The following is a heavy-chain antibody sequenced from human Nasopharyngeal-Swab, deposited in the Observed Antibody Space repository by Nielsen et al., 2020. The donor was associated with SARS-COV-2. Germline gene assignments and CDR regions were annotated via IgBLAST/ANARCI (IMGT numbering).Heavy chain of an antibody. CDR3: AHRPIAAAGTNWFDP. CDR1: GFSLSTSGVG. J-gene: IGHJ5*02. D-gene: IGHD6-13*01. CDR2: IYWDDDK. V-gene: IGHV2-5*02. Sequence: SGPTLVQPTQTLTLTCTFSGFSLSTSGVGVGWIRQPPGKALEWLALIYWDDDKRYSPSLKSRLTITKDTSKNQVVLTMTNMDPVDTATYYCAHRPIAAAGTNWFDPWGQGTLVTVSS.